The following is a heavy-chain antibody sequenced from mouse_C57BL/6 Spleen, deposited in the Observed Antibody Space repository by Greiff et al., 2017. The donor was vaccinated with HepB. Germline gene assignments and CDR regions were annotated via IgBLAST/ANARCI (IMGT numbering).Heavy chain of an antibody. CDR3: ARWYDYDVPFAY. Sequence: QVQLQQSGAELVKPGASVKISCKASGYAFSSYWMNWVKQRPGKGLEWIGQIYPGDGDTNYNGKFKGKATLTADKSSSTAYMQLSSLTSEDSAVYFCARWYDYDVPFAYWGQGTLVTVSA. CDR2: IYPGDGDT. CDR1: GYAFSSYW. V-gene: IGHV1-80*01. J-gene: IGHJ3*01. D-gene: IGHD2-4*01.